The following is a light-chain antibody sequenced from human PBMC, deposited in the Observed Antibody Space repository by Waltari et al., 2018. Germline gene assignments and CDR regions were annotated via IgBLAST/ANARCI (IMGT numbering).Light chain of an antibody. V-gene: IGKV1-8*01. CDR2: AAS. J-gene: IGKJ3*01. CDR3: QQYYSYPPFT. CDR1: QGISSY. Sequence: AIRMTQSPSSFPASTGDRVTITCRASQGISSYLAWYQQKPGKAPKLLIYAASTLQSGVPSRFSGSGSGTDFTLTISCLQSEDFATYYCQQYYSYPPFTFGPGTKVDIK.